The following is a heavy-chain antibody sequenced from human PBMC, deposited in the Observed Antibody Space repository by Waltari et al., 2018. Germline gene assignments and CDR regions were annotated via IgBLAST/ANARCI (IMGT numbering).Heavy chain of an antibody. Sequence: QVQLQESGPGLVKPSETLSLTCTVSGGSISSYYWSWIRQPPGKGLEWIGYIYYSGSTNSTPSLKGRVTISVDTSKNQFSLKLSSVTAADTAVYYCARIPYYYGSGSYYLTYYYGMDVWGQGTTVTVSS. CDR1: GGSISSYY. V-gene: IGHV4-59*01. D-gene: IGHD3-10*01. J-gene: IGHJ6*02. CDR3: ARIPYYYGSGSYYLTYYYGMDV. CDR2: IYYSGST.